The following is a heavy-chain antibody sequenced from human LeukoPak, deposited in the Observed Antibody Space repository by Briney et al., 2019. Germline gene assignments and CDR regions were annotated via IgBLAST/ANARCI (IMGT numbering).Heavy chain of an antibody. CDR1: GFTVSSND. D-gene: IGHD2-2*01. V-gene: IGHV3-66*01. CDR2: IYSGGST. Sequence: GGSLRLSCAASGFTVSSNDMSWVRQAPGKGLEWVSVIYSGGSTYYADSVKGRFTISRDNSKNTLYLQMNSLRAEDTAVYYCARAIAYCSSTSCYSDMNWFDPWGQGTLVTVSS. J-gene: IGHJ5*02. CDR3: ARAIAYCSSTSCYSDMNWFDP.